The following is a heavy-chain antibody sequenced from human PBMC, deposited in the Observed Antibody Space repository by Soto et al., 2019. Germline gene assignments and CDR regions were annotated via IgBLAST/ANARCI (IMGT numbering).Heavy chain of an antibody. Sequence: QVQLVQSGAEVKKPGSSVKVSCKASGGTFSSYAISWVRQAPGQGLEWMGGIIPIFGTANYEQKFQGRVTITADKSTSTADMELSSLRSEDTAVYYCAGAGAAPSEGGYDWFDPWGQGTLVTVSS. J-gene: IGHJ5*02. D-gene: IGHD6-13*01. CDR2: IIPIFGTA. CDR1: GGTFSSYA. V-gene: IGHV1-69*06. CDR3: AGAGAAPSEGGYDWFDP.